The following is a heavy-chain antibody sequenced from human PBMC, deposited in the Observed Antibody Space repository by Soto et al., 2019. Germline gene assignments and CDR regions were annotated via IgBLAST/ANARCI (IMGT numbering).Heavy chain of an antibody. Sequence: QVQLQESGPGLVKPSQTLSLTCTVSGGSISSGGYYWSWIRQHPGKGLEWIGYIYYSGSTYYNPSLKSRVSISVDTSKNQFSLKLSSVTAADTAVYYCARVDGDYVLGGTDAFDIWGQGTMVTVSS. CDR1: GGSISSGGYY. CDR3: ARVDGDYVLGGTDAFDI. J-gene: IGHJ3*02. CDR2: IYYSGST. V-gene: IGHV4-31*03. D-gene: IGHD4-17*01.